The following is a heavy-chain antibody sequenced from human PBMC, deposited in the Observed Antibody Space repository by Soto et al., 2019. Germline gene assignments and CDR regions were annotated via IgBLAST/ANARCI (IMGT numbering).Heavy chain of an antibody. CDR3: ARGDYYDSSVPNRRWFDP. CDR2: IYYSGST. D-gene: IGHD3-22*01. J-gene: IGHJ5*02. CDR1: GGSISSGDYY. Sequence: PSETLSLTCTVSGGSISSGDYYWSWIRQPPGKGLEWIGYIYYSGSTYYNPSLKSRVTISVDTSKNQFSLKLSSVTAADTAVYYCARGDYYDSSVPNRRWFDPWGQGTLVT. V-gene: IGHV4-30-4*01.